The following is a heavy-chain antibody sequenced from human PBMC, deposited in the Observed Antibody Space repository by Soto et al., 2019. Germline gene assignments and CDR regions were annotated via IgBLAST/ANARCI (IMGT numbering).Heavy chain of an antibody. D-gene: IGHD7-27*01. CDR3: ARIGWGGDS. J-gene: IGHJ4*02. Sequence: QVQLQESGPGRVKPSETLSLTCSVSGGSVRTGSYYWSWIRQPPGKGLEWIGFIPNNGSPDYNPSLKSRVVVSIDRSKNQFSLKVNSVTAADTAVYFCARIGWGGDSWGQGTLVIVSS. V-gene: IGHV4-61*01. CDR1: GGSVRTGSYY. CDR2: IPNNGSP.